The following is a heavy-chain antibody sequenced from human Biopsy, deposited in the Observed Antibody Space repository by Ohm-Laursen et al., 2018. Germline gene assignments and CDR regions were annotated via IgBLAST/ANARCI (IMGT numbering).Heavy chain of an antibody. CDR2: ISETSSHI. Sequence: SLRLSCAASGFSVSSYDMNWVRQAPGKGLEWLSFISETSSHIYDADSVRGRLTVARDIAKNSLYLQLNSLRVEDTAVYYCARDSSRRAREGGMDVWGQGTTVTVSS. V-gene: IGHV3-21*01. CDR3: ARDSSRRAREGGMDV. D-gene: IGHD2-2*01. CDR1: GFSVSSYD. J-gene: IGHJ6*02.